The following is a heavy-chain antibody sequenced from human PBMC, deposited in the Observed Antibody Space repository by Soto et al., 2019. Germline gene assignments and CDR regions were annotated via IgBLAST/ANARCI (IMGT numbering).Heavy chain of an antibody. V-gene: IGHV3-33*01. J-gene: IGHJ6*03. Sequence: QVQLVESGGGVVQPGRSLRLSCAASGFTFSSYGMHWVRQAPGKGLEWVAVIWYDGSNKYYADSVKGRFTISRDNSKNTLHLQINSLRAEDTAVYYCARAAPIALESSRPTRGPYYYYDMDVWGKGTTVTVSS. CDR3: ARAAPIALESSRPTRGPYYYYDMDV. CDR1: GFTFSSYG. D-gene: IGHD6-6*01. CDR2: IWYDGSNK.